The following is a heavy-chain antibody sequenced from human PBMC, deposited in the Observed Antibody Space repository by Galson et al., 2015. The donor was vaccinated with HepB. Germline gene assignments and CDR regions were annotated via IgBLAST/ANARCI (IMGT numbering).Heavy chain of an antibody. CDR1: GGTFSSYA. D-gene: IGHD3-3*01. CDR2: IIPILGIA. CDR3: ARDPYDFWGGYYVTGWGFDP. V-gene: IGHV1-69*04. Sequence: SVKVSCKASGGTFSSYAISWVRQAPGQGLEWMGRIIPILGIANYAQKFQGRVTITADKSTSTAYMELSSLRSEDTAVYYCARDPYDFWGGYYVTGWGFDPWGQGTLVTVSS. J-gene: IGHJ5*02.